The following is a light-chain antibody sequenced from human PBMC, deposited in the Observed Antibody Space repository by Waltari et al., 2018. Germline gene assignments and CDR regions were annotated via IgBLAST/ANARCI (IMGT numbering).Light chain of an antibody. Sequence: QSALTQLPSASGSPGQSVTMSCTGTSSDVGGDNYVSWYQQHPGKAPKLLIYQVSKRPSGGRDRFSGSKSGSTASLAVSGLQAEDEAEYFCTSHAGTKSVFGGGTKLSVL. J-gene: IGLJ3*02. CDR3: TSHAGTKSV. CDR1: SSDVGGDNY. V-gene: IGLV2-8*01. CDR2: QVS.